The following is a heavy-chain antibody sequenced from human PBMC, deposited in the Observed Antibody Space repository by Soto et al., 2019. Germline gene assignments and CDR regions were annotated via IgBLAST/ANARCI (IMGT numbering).Heavy chain of an antibody. D-gene: IGHD6-25*01. CDR1: GFTFSSYS. V-gene: IGHV3-21*01. CDR2: ISSSSSYI. CDR3: ARDSIAAGYYYYYGMDV. Sequence: PGGSLRLSCAASGFTFSSYSMNWVRQAPGKGLEWVSSISSSSSYIYYADSVKGRFTISRDYAKNSLYLQMNSLRAEDTAVYYCARDSIAAGYYYYYGMDVWGQGTTVTVSS. J-gene: IGHJ6*02.